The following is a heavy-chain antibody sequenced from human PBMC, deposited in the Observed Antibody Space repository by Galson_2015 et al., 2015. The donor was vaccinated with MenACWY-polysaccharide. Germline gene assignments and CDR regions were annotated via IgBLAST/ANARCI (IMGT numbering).Heavy chain of an antibody. CDR2: IRYDGRDK. Sequence: SLRLSCAASGFTFSSYGMHWDRQAPGKGLKWVAFIRYDGRDKYYADSVKGRFTLSRDNSKNTLYLQMDSLRAEDTTVYYCAKDRTAAASDGDYWGQGTLVTVSS. V-gene: IGHV3-30*02. CDR1: GFTFSSYG. J-gene: IGHJ4*02. CDR3: AKDRTAAASDGDY. D-gene: IGHD6-13*01.